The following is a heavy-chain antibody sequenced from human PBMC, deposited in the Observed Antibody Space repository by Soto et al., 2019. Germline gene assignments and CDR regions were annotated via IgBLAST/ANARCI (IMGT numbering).Heavy chain of an antibody. CDR1: GFTFSSYC. CDR2: IWYDGSNT. CDR3: ARELGGDATSVSNFDN. J-gene: IGHJ4*01. V-gene: IGHV3-33*01. Sequence: GVSLRLSFPASGFTFSSYCMHWVRHPPGKGLEWVAVIWYDGSNTYYADSVKGRFTLPRDNSKNTLYLQMTSLRAEHTAVYYEARELGGDATSVSNFDNWGQGTLVTVSS. D-gene: IGHD2-15*01.